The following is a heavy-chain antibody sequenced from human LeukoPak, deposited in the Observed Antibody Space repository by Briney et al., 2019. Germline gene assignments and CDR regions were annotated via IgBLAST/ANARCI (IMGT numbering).Heavy chain of an antibody. CDR2: IYYSGST. CDR3: ARSHYGSTSTNYYMDV. V-gene: IGHV4-61*08. Sequence: PSETLSLTCTVSGGSISSGDYYWSWIRQPPGKGLEWIGYIYYSGSTNYNPSLKSRVTISIDTSKNQFSLKLSSVTAADTAVYYCARSHYGSTSTNYYMDVWGKGTTVTVSS. CDR1: GGSISSGDYY. J-gene: IGHJ6*03. D-gene: IGHD2-2*01.